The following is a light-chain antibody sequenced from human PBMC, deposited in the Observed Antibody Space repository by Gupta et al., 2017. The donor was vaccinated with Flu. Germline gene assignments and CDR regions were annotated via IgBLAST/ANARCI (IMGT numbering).Light chain of an antibody. CDR3: QQYNTDSWT. CDR2: KAS. J-gene: IGKJ1*01. V-gene: IGKV1-5*03. Sequence: GDRVTITCRASQSVSSWLAWYQQKPGKAPTLLIYKASTLESGVPSRFSGSGSGTEFTLTISTLQPDDFATYYCQQYNTDSWTFGQGTKVEIK. CDR1: QSVSSW.